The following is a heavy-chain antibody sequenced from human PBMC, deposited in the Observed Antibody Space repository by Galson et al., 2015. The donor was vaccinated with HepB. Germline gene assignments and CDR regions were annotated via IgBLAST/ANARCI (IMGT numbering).Heavy chain of an antibody. Sequence: SLRLSCAASGFTFSSHAMSWVRQAPGKGLEWVSGISGSGGSTHCADSVKGRFTISRDNSKNTLYLQMNGLRAEDTAVYYCAKGSDYYGSGTYYNGALYSDHWGQGTLVTVFS. J-gene: IGHJ4*02. CDR1: GFTFSSHA. CDR3: AKGSDYYGSGTYYNGALYSDH. V-gene: IGHV3-23*01. D-gene: IGHD3-10*01. CDR2: ISGSGGST.